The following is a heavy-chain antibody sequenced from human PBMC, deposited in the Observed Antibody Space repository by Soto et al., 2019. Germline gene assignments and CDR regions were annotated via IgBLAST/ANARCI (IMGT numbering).Heavy chain of an antibody. Sequence: EVQLLQSGGGLVQPGGSLRLSCEASGFNFRDFALSWVRLAPGKGLEWVSTISGSGATTYYTDSVKGRHTISRDSSKNAVFLQRTSLRSEDTAVDYCARRGGFFDYWGQGALVTVSS. CDR2: ISGSGATT. J-gene: IGHJ4*02. CDR1: GFNFRDFA. V-gene: IGHV3-23*01. CDR3: ARRGGFFDY. D-gene: IGHD3-16*01.